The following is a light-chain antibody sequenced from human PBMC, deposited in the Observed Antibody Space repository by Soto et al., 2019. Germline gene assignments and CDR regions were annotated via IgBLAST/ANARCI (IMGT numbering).Light chain of an antibody. CDR1: QSVSSSY. Sequence: EIVLTQSPGTLSLSPGERATLYCRASQSVSSSYLAWYQQKTGQAPRLLIYGASIRATGMQDRFSGSGSGTDFTITISRLEPEDFAVYYCQQYGSSPRFTFGPGTKVDIK. V-gene: IGKV3-20*01. J-gene: IGKJ3*01. CDR3: QQYGSSPRFT. CDR2: GAS.